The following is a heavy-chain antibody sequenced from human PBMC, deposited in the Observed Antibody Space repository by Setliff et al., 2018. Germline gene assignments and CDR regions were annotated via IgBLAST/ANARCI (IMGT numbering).Heavy chain of an antibody. CDR2: IHHSGKA. Sequence: SETLSLTCAVSGFSISSGYYWGWIRQPPGKGLEWIVNIHHSGKAYYNPSLKSRVTMSVDTSKNHVSLKLSSVTAADTAVYYCARAWGNYYYYMDVWGKGTTVTVSS. J-gene: IGHJ6*03. CDR3: ARAWGNYYYYMDV. CDR1: GFSISSGYY. D-gene: IGHD7-27*01. V-gene: IGHV4-38-2*01.